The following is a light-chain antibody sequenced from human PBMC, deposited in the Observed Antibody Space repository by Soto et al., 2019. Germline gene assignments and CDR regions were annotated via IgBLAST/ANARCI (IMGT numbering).Light chain of an antibody. CDR1: QSISNS. V-gene: IGKV1-39*01. CDR2: VAS. J-gene: IGKJ2*01. CDR3: QQTFSPPYT. Sequence: IQMTQSLSSLSASVGDTVTITCRASQSISNSLSWYQQKPGKAPKFLIYVASTLQRGVPSRFSGSGSGTDFTLTISRLQPEDVATYYCQQTFSPPYTCGQGTKLEIK.